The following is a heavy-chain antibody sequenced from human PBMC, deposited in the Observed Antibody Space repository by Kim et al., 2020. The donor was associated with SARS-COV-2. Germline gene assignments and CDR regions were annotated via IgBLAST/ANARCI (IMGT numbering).Heavy chain of an antibody. Sequence: DTVKGRFTISRDDRKRTLYLQMTSLRVEDTAMYFCAKEGMTTVTMDTWGQGTLVTVSS. V-gene: IGHV3-43*01. D-gene: IGHD4-17*01. CDR3: AKEGMTTVTMDT. J-gene: IGHJ5*02.